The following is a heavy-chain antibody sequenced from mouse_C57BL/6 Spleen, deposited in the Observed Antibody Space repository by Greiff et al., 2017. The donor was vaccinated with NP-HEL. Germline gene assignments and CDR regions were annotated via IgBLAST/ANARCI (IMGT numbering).Heavy chain of an antibody. D-gene: IGHD1-2*01. J-gene: IGHJ2*01. CDR2: ISSGSSTI. CDR1: GFTFSDYG. V-gene: IGHV5-17*01. Sequence: DVHLVESGGGLVKPGGSLKLSCAASGFTFSDYGMHWVRQAPEKGLEWVAYISSGSSTIYYADTVKGRFTISRDNAKNTLFLQMTCLRSEDTAMYYCAMWITTAYYFDYWGQGTTLTVSS. CDR3: AMWITTAYYFDY.